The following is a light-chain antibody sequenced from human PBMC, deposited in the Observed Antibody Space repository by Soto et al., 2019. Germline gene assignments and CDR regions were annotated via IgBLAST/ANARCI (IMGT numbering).Light chain of an antibody. CDR2: DAS. CDR3: QKFSSYPLT. V-gene: IGKV3-20*01. J-gene: IGKJ4*01. CDR1: QSVSSTL. Sequence: DIVLTQSPGTLSLSAWESATLSCRASQSVSSTLLTWYQQKTGQAPRLLIYDASSRATGIPDRFSGGGSGTDLNLTISSLEPEDFAVYYCQKFSSYPLTCGGGTKVDIK.